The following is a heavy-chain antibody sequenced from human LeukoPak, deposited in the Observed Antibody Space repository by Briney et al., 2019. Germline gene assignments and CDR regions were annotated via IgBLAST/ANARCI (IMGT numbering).Heavy chain of an antibody. D-gene: IGHD3-10*01. Sequence: ASVKVSCKASGFTFTDYALQWVRQAPGQRLEWMGWINAGNGHTRYSQNFQGRVTITRDTSASTVYMDLNSLRSEDTAVYYCARGLWFATLVGYYFDYWGQGTLVTVSS. CDR2: INAGNGHT. J-gene: IGHJ4*02. CDR3: ARGLWFATLVGYYFDY. CDR1: GFTFTDYA. V-gene: IGHV1-3*01.